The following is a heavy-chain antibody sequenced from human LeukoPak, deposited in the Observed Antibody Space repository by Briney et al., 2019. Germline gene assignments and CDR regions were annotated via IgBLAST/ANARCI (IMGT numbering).Heavy chain of an antibody. CDR3: AGRDY. J-gene: IGHJ4*02. CDR2: VYTSGST. V-gene: IGHV4-4*07. CDR1: GAPISNYY. Sequence: SETLSLTCTVSGAPISNYYWSWIRQPAGKALEWIGRVYTSGSTTYNPSFRSRVTMSVDKSKNELSLKPTSVTAADTAVYYCAGRDYWGQGTLVTVSS.